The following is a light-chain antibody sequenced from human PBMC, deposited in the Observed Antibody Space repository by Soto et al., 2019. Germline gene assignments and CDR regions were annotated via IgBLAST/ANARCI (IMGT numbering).Light chain of an antibody. CDR2: DNN. J-gene: IGLJ2*01. CDR3: GTWDSSLSTGI. V-gene: IGLV1-51*01. Sequence: QSVLTQPLSVSAAPGQTVTISCSGSSSNIGESYVSWYQHLPGTAPKLLIYDNNKRPSGIPDRFSGSSSGTSATLGITGLQTGDEADYYCGTWDSSLSTGIFGGGTKLTVL. CDR1: SSNIGESY.